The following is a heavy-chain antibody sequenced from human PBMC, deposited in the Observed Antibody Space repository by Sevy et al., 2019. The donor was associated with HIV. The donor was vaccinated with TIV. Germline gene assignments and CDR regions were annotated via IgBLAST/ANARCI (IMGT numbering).Heavy chain of an antibody. CDR3: AHETFGRFES. Sequence: GGSLRLSCAASGFTFSANWRNSVRQAPGKGLEWVANIKADGSDKHSVDSVEGRFTISRDNAKNLLFLQMNSLRVEDTAVYYCAHETFGRFESWGQGTLVTVSS. CDR2: IKADGSDK. V-gene: IGHV3-7*01. J-gene: IGHJ4*02. D-gene: IGHD3-16*01. CDR1: GFTFSANW.